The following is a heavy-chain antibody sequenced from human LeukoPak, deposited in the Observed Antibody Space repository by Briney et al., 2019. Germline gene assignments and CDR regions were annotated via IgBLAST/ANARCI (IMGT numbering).Heavy chain of an antibody. D-gene: IGHD1-1*01. CDR1: GFTFSSYA. CDR3: ARVNINNWHSCDY. V-gene: IGHV3-23*01. CDR2: INNSGGTT. Sequence: QPGGSLRLSCAASGFTFSSYAMSWVRQAPGKGLEWVSSINNSGGTTYYADSVKGRFTTSRDNSKNTLYLQMNSLRAEDTAVYYCARVNINNWHSCDYWGQGTLVTVSS. J-gene: IGHJ4*02.